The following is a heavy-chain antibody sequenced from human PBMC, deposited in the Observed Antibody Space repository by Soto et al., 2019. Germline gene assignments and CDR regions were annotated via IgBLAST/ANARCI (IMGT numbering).Heavy chain of an antibody. CDR1: GFTFSSYA. D-gene: IGHD6-6*01. J-gene: IGHJ6*02. Sequence: PGGSLSLSCAASGFTFSSYAMSWVRQAPGKGLEWVSTISGSGGSTYYADSVKGRFTISRDNSKNTLYLQMNSLRAEDTAVYYCAKVIVSSSSLGYYYYYGMDVWGQGTTVTVSS. V-gene: IGHV3-23*01. CDR2: ISGSGGST. CDR3: AKVIVSSSSLGYYYYYGMDV.